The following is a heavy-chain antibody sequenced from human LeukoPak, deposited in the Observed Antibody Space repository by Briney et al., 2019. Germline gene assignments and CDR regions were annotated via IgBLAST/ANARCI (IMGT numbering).Heavy chain of an antibody. CDR3: ARDSDSRFDY. J-gene: IGHJ4*02. CDR2: IYYSGST. Sequence: SQTLSLTCTVSGDSISSGSYYWSWIRQPPGKGLEWIGYIYYSGSTNYNPSLKSRVTISVDTSKNQFSLKLSSVTAADTAVYYCARDSDSRFDYWGQGTLVTVSS. CDR1: GDSISSGSYY. V-gene: IGHV4-61*01. D-gene: IGHD5-18*01.